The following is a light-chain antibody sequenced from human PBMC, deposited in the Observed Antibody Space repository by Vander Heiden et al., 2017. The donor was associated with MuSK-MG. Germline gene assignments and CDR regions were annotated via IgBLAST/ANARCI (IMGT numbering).Light chain of an antibody. CDR2: EGS. V-gene: IGKV2D-29*01. CDR3: RQTIQLPWT. CDR1: QTLLHGDGKTY. Sequence: DIVMTQTPLSLSVAPGQPASISCKSSQTLLHGDGKTYLYWYFQKPGQPPQLLIHEGSNRCSGVPDRFSGSGSGTDFTLKISRVEAEDVGVYYCRQTIQLPWTLGQGTKVEIK. J-gene: IGKJ1*01.